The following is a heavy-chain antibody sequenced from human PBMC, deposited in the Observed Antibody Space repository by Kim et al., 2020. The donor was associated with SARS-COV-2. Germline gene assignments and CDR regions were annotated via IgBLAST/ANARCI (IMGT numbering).Heavy chain of an antibody. CDR2: ISSNGGST. CDR1: GFTFSSYA. CDR3: ARSSYYDSSGYYFSY. Sequence: GGSLRLSCAASGFTFSSYAMHWVRQAPGKGLEYVSAISSNGGSTYYANSVKGRFTISRDNSKNTLYLQMGSLRAEDMAVYYCARSSYYDSSGYYFSYWGQGTLVTVSS. J-gene: IGHJ4*02. D-gene: IGHD3-22*01. V-gene: IGHV3-64*01.